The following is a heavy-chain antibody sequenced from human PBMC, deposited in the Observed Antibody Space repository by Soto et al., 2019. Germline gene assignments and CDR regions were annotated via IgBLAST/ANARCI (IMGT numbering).Heavy chain of an antibody. CDR1: GGSISSSSYY. D-gene: IGHD3-22*01. CDR3: ARHYYDTLGY. CDR2: IYYSGST. Sequence: SETLSLTCTVSGGSISSSSYYWGWLRQPPGKGLEWIGSIYYSGSTYYNPSLKSRVTISVDTSKNQFSLKLSSVTAADTAVYYCARHYYDTLGYWGQGTLVTVSS. V-gene: IGHV4-39*01. J-gene: IGHJ4*02.